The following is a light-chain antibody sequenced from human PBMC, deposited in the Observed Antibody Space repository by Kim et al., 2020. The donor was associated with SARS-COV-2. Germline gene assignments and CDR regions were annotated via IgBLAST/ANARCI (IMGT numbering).Light chain of an antibody. Sequence: LSPGERATLSCWARQSVGNSLSWFQQKPGQAPRLLIFETSHRDTGIPPRFSGSGSGTCFTLTISSLEPEDFAVYYCQQRYDWPLTFGGGTKVEIK. CDR2: ETS. V-gene: IGKV3-11*01. J-gene: IGKJ4*01. CDR1: QSVGNS. CDR3: QQRYDWPLT.